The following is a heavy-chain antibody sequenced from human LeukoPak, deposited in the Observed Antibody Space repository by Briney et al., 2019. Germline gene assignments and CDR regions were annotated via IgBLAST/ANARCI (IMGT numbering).Heavy chain of an antibody. CDR2: ISSRGTTI. Sequence: QPGGSLRLSCAASGFSFSSYSMNWVRQAPGKGLEWVSYISSRGTTIYYADSVKGRFTISRDNAKNSLYLQMNSLSDEDTAVYYCATYYYDSSDAYWGQGTLVTVSS. J-gene: IGHJ4*02. CDR1: GFSFSSYS. V-gene: IGHV3-48*02. D-gene: IGHD3-22*01. CDR3: ATYYYDSSDAY.